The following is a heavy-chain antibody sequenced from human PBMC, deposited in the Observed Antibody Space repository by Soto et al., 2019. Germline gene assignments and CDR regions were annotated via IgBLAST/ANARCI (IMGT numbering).Heavy chain of an antibody. CDR1: GFTFSSYA. CDR3: AKLRWGSDNWFDP. CDR2: ISGSGDST. V-gene: IGHV3-23*01. J-gene: IGHJ5*02. D-gene: IGHD3-10*01. Sequence: EVQLLESGGGLVQPGGSLRLSCAASGFTFSSYAMSWVRQTTGKGLEWDSAISGSGDSTYYADSVKGRFTISRDNSKNTLYLQMNSLGAEDTAVYYCAKLRWGSDNWFDPWGQGTLVTVSS.